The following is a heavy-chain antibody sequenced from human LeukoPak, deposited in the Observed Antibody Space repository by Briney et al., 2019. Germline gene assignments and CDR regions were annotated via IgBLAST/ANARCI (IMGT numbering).Heavy chain of an antibody. Sequence: GSLRLSCAASGFTFSGYTMNWVRQAPGKGLEWVSYISTSSRTVYYADSVQGRFTISRDNAKNSLYPQMNSLRDEDTAVYYCALLGGVAVAVPGFDYWGQGTLVTVSS. D-gene: IGHD6-19*01. CDR3: ALLGGVAVAVPGFDY. V-gene: IGHV3-48*02. J-gene: IGHJ4*02. CDR2: ISTSSRTV. CDR1: GFTFSGYT.